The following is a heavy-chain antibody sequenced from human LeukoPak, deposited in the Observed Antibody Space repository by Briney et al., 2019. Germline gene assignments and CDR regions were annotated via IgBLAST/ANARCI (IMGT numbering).Heavy chain of an antibody. CDR1: GFTFSSYS. CDR2: ISSSGTYV. V-gene: IGHV3-21*01. Sequence: GGSLRLSCAASGFTFSSYSMNWVRQAPGKGLEWVSSISSSGTYVYYADSVKGRFTISRGNAKNSLSLQMNSLRADGAAVYYCARASSKQLAGYLPDGFDIWGQGTMVTVSS. D-gene: IGHD3-9*01. CDR3: ARASSKQLAGYLPDGFDI. J-gene: IGHJ3*02.